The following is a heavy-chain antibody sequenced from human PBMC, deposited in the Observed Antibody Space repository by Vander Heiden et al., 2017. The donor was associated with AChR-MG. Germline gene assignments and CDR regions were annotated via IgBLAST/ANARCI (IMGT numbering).Heavy chain of an antibody. CDR1: GFTLSSYS. D-gene: IGHD3-22*01. Sequence: EVQLVESGGGLVKPGGSLRLSCAASGFTLSSYSLNWVRQAPGKGLEWVSSISSSSSYIYYADSVKGRFTISRDNAKNSLYLQMNSLRAEDTAVYYCAGTYYYDSSGYYGGDIDYWGQGTLVTVSS. V-gene: IGHV3-21*01. CDR3: AGTYYYDSSGYYGGDIDY. CDR2: ISSSSSYI. J-gene: IGHJ4*02.